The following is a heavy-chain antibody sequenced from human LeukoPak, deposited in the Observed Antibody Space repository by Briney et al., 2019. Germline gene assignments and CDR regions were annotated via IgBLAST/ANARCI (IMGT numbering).Heavy chain of an antibody. V-gene: IGHV1-2*04. CDR2: INPNSGGT. D-gene: IGHD6-13*01. CDR1: GYTFTGYY. CDR3: ARGQSSSWYTLSYWYFDL. J-gene: IGHJ2*01. Sequence: ASVKVSCKASGYTFTGYYMHWVRQAPGQGLEWMGWINPNSGGTNYAQKFQGWVTMTRDTSISTAYMELSRLRSDDTAVYYCARGQSSSWYTLSYWYFDLWGRGTLVTVSS.